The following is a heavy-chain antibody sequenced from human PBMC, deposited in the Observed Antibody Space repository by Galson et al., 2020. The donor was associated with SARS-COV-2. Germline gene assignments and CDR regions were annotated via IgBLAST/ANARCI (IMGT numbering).Heavy chain of an antibody. Sequence: GGSLRLSCAASGFSFSTYAMHWVRQAPGKGLEWVAVIWSDGINKYYLDSVKGRFTISRDNSKNTVYLQMNSLRVDDTALYYCVSSIIAAGTIDQWGQGTLVTV. V-gene: IGHV3-33*01. J-gene: IGHJ4*02. D-gene: IGHD6-13*01. CDR2: IWSDGINK. CDR1: GFSFSTYA. CDR3: VSSIIAAGTIDQ.